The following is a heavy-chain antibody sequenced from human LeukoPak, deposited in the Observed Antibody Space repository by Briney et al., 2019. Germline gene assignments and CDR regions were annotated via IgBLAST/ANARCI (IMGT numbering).Heavy chain of an antibody. D-gene: IGHD3-10*01. V-gene: IGHV3-23*01. J-gene: IGHJ4*02. CDR2: ISGSGGST. CDR1: GFTFSSYG. CDR3: ARERLPLTMVRGATV. Sequence: GGSLRLSCAASGFTFSSYGMSWVRQAPGKGLEWVSAISGSGGSTYYADSVKGRFTISRDNSKNTLYLQMNSLRAEDTAVYYCARERLPLTMVRGATVWGQGTLVTVSS.